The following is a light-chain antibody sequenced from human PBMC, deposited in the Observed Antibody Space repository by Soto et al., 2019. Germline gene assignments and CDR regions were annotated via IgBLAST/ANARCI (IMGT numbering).Light chain of an antibody. Sequence: DIQMTQSPSTLSQSLGARVTITCRASQGFIRCLAWYQQTPGKPPNLLIYKASTLESGVPSRFSGSGSGAEFTLTISSLQPEDFATYYCQQYSGYPYTFGQGTKLDIK. CDR2: KAS. CDR1: QGFIRC. J-gene: IGKJ2*01. V-gene: IGKV1-5*03. CDR3: QQYSGYPYT.